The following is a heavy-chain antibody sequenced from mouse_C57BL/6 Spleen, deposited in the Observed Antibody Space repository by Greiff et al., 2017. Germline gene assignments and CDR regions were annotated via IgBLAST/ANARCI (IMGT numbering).Heavy chain of an antibody. Sequence: EVQLVESGGGLVKPGGSLKLSCAASGFTFSDYGMHWVRQAPEKGLEWVAYISSGSSTIYYADTVKGRFTISRDNAKNTLFLQMTSLRSEDTAMYYCAIPCITTVVATDFDVWGTGTTVTVSS. D-gene: IGHD1-1*01. CDR2: ISSGSSTI. V-gene: IGHV5-17*01. CDR1: GFTFSDYG. J-gene: IGHJ1*03. CDR3: AIPCITTVVATDFDV.